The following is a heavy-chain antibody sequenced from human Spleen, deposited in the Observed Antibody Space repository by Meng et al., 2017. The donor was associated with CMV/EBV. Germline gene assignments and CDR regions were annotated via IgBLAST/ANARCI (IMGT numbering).Heavy chain of an antibody. CDR3: ARERRYYGSRSPDN. CDR1: GGSVSSGSYY. CDR2: IYYNGST. J-gene: IGHJ4*02. D-gene: IGHD3-10*01. V-gene: IGHV4-61*01. Sequence: SETLSLTCTVSGGSVSSGSYYWSWIRQPPGKGLEWIGYIYYNGSTNYNPSLKSRVTISVDTSKNQFSLKLSSVTAADTAVYYCARERRYYGSRSPDNWGQGTLVTVSS.